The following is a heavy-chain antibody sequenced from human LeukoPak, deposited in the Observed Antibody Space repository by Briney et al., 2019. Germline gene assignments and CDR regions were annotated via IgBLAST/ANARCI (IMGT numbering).Heavy chain of an antibody. V-gene: IGHV5-51*01. Sequence: GESLKISCKGSGYSFTNYWIAWVRQMPGKALECMGIIYPGDSDTRYNPSFQGQVTISADKSITTAYLQWSSLKPSDTAVYYCARRGKIATTGTRGNWFDPWGQGTLVTVSS. CDR2: IYPGDSDT. CDR3: ARRGKIATTGTRGNWFDP. J-gene: IGHJ5*02. CDR1: GYSFTNYW. D-gene: IGHD6-13*01.